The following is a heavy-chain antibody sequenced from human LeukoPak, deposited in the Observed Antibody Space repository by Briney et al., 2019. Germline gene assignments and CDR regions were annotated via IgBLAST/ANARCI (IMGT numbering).Heavy chain of an antibody. Sequence: GGSLRLSCAASGFTFSSYWMSWVRQAPGKGLEWVANIKQDGSEKYYVDSVKGRFTISRDNAKNSLYLQMNSLRAEDTAVYYCARVAGSKREPATRTDYFDYWSQGTLVTVSS. CDR1: GFTFSSYW. D-gene: IGHD3-10*01. CDR2: IKQDGSEK. V-gene: IGHV3-7*01. CDR3: ARVAGSKREPATRTDYFDY. J-gene: IGHJ4*02.